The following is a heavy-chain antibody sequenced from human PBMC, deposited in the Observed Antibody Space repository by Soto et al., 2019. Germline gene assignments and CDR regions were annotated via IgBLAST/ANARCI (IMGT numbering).Heavy chain of an antibody. V-gene: IGHV3-21*01. CDR3: AKFEVAATGIIDY. Sequence: PGGSLRLSCAASGFTFSSYSMNWVRQAPGKGLKWVSSISSSGSYIYYADSVKGRFTISRDNAKNSLYLQMNSLRAEETVVFYCAKFEVAATGIIDYWGQGSLVTVSS. D-gene: IGHD6-13*01. CDR2: ISSSGSYI. CDR1: GFTFSSYS. J-gene: IGHJ4*02.